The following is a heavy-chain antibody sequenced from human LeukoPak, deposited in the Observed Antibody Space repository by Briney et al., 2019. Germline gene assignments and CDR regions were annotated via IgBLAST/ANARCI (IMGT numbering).Heavy chain of an antibody. V-gene: IGHV1-69*13. D-gene: IGHD2-15*01. J-gene: IGHJ4*02. CDR2: IIPIFGTA. Sequence: GASVKVSCKASGGTFSSYAISWVRQAPGQGLEWMGGIIPIFGTANYAQKFQGRVTITADESTSTAYMELSSLRSEDTAVHYCARAGGYCGRISCPYYFDYWGQESLVAVSS. CDR1: GGTFSSYA. CDR3: ARAGGYCGRISCPYYFDY.